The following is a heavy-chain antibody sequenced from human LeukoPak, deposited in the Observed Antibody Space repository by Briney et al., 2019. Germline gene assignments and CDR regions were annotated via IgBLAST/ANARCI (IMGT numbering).Heavy chain of an antibody. V-gene: IGHV1-2*02. CDR1: GYTFTGYY. Sequence: GASVKVSCKASGYTFTGYYMHWVRQAPGQGLEWMGWINPNSGGTNYAQKFQGRVTMTRDTSISTAYMELSRLRSDDTAVYYCAGFGSMGATTAFDIWGQGTMVTVSS. CDR2: INPNSGGT. CDR3: AGFGSMGATTAFDI. D-gene: IGHD1-26*01. J-gene: IGHJ3*02.